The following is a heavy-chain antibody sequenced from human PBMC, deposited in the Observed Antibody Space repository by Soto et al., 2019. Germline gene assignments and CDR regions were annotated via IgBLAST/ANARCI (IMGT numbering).Heavy chain of an antibody. Sequence: LRLSCAASGFTFSSYSMNWVRQAPGKGLEWVSSISSSSSYIYYADSVKGRFTISRDNAKNSLYLQMNSLRAEDTAVYYCASTSGYYYDSSGYYEDYWGQGTLVTVSS. D-gene: IGHD3-22*01. J-gene: IGHJ4*02. CDR2: ISSSSSYI. CDR3: ASTSGYYYDSSGYYEDY. V-gene: IGHV3-21*01. CDR1: GFTFSSYS.